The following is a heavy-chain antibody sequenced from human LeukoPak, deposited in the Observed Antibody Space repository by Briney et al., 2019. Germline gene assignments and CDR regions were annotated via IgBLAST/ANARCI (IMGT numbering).Heavy chain of an antibody. V-gene: IGHV1-2*02. CDR3: ARDGEYGTGSHYRGSFDY. CDR2: IHTRSGDT. CDR1: GYSFTAFY. J-gene: IGHJ4*02. D-gene: IGHD3-10*01. Sequence: ASVKVSCKASGYSFTAFYIHWVRQAPGQGLEWMGWIHTRSGDTRYAQKFQVRVTMARDTSISTVYMDLSSLGSDDTAVYYCARDGEYGTGSHYRGSFDYWGQGILVTVSS.